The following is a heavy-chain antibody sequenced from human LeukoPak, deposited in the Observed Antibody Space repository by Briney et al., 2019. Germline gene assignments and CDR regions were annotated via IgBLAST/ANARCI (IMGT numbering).Heavy chain of an antibody. CDR1: GFAVSTNY. CDR2: IYNTGDT. Sequence: GGSLRLSCAVSGFAVSTNYMSWVRQAPGKGPEWVSVIYNTGDTYYIGSVKGRFTISRDNSKNTLHLQMNSLRVEDTAVYYCARGEGGILATPEDSWGQGTLVTVSS. J-gene: IGHJ4*02. V-gene: IGHV3-53*01. D-gene: IGHD1-14*01. CDR3: ARGEGGILATPEDS.